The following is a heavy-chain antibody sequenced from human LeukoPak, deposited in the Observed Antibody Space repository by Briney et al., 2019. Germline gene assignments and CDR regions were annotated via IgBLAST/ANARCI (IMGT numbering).Heavy chain of an antibody. D-gene: IGHD7-27*01. Sequence: PSETLSLTCTVSGSISSGSYYWSWIRQPAGKGLEWIGRIYTSGSTNYSPSLESRVTISVDTSKNQFSLKLGSVTAADTAVYYCATYQTGDLNHDAFDIWGQGTMVTVSS. V-gene: IGHV4-61*02. J-gene: IGHJ3*02. CDR1: GSISSGSYY. CDR2: IYTSGST. CDR3: ATYQTGDLNHDAFDI.